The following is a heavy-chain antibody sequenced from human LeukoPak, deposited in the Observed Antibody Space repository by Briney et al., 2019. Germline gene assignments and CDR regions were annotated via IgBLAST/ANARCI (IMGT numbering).Heavy chain of an antibody. Sequence: SETLSLTCTVSGDSINYYYWSWVRQPAGKGLEWIGRIYSGGSTDYNPSLKSRVTMSVDTSNNQFSLRLSSVTAADTAVYYCARDLWFGVSGYYYYYGMDVWGQGTTVTVS. CDR2: IYSGGST. D-gene: IGHD3-10*01. V-gene: IGHV4-4*07. J-gene: IGHJ6*02. CDR1: GDSINYYY. CDR3: ARDLWFGVSGYYYYYGMDV.